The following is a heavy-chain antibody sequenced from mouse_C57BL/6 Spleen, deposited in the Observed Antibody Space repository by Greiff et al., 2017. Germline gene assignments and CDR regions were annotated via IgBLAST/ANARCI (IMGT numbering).Heavy chain of an antibody. CDR1: GYTFTSYW. CDR3: ARGYYYGSSPWYFDV. D-gene: IGHD1-1*01. Sequence: QVQLKQPGAELVRPGTSVKLSCKASGYTFTSYWMHWVKQRPGQGLEWIGVIDPSDSYTNYNQKFKGKATLTVDTSSSTAYMQLSSLTSEDSACYYCARGYYYGSSPWYFDVWGTGTTVTVSS. V-gene: IGHV1-59*01. CDR2: IDPSDSYT. J-gene: IGHJ1*03.